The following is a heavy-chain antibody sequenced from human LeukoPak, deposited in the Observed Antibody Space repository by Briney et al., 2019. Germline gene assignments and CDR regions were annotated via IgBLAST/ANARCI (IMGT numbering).Heavy chain of an antibody. V-gene: IGHV3-66*01. Sequence: GGSLRLSCAASGFTFSSNYMSWVRQAPGKGLEWVSVIYSGGSTYYADSVKGRFTISRDNSKNTLYLQMNSLRAEDTAVYYCARVGGRYSPLGYWGQGTLVTVSS. D-gene: IGHD3-16*02. CDR3: ARVGGRYSPLGY. CDR1: GFTFSSNY. J-gene: IGHJ4*02. CDR2: IYSGGST.